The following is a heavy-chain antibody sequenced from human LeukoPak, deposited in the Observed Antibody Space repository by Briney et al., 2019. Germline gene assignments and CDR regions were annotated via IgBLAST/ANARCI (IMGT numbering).Heavy chain of an antibody. CDR3: ARESRNDAFDI. J-gene: IGHJ3*02. CDR2: INSDGSST. V-gene: IGHV3-74*01. D-gene: IGHD4-11*01. Sequence: GGSLRLSCSASGFTFSSYWMHWVRQAPGKGLVWVSRINSDGSSTSYADSVKGRFTISRDNSKNTLYLQMNSLRAEDTAVYYCARESRNDAFDIWGQGTMVTVSS. CDR1: GFTFSSYW.